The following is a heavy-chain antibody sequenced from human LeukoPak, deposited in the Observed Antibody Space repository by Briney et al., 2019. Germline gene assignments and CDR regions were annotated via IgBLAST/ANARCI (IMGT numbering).Heavy chain of an antibody. CDR1: GGSISSSSYY. J-gene: IGHJ5*02. D-gene: IGHD3-10*01. CDR2: IYYSGST. CDR3: ARQSLIRITMVRGVTNWFDP. V-gene: IGHV4-39*01. Sequence: SETLSLTCTVSGGSISSSSYYWGRIRQPPGKGLEWIGSIYYSGSTYYNPSLKSRVTISVDTSKNQFSLKLSSVTAADTAVYYCARQSLIRITMVRGVTNWFDPWGQGTLVTVSS.